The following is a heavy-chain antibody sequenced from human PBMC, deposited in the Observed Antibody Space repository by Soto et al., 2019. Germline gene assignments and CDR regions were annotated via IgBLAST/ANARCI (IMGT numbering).Heavy chain of an antibody. CDR2: INAGNGHT. V-gene: IGHV1-3*01. D-gene: IGHD5-12*01. CDR3: ARDFAGGLNHAFDF. CDR1: GYTFTSYC. Sequence: ASVKVSCKASGYTFTSYCLQLGRQAPGQRLEWMGWINAGNGHTKYSREFRDRLTITMDTCASTAYMELRSLKSADTAVFYCARDFAGGLNHAFDFWGQGTMVTVSS. J-gene: IGHJ3*01.